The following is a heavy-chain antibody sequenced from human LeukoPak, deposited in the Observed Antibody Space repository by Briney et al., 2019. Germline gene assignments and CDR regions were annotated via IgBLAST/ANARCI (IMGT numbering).Heavy chain of an antibody. Sequence: PSETLSFTCAVYGGSFSGYYWSWIRQPPGKGLEWIGEINHSGSTNYNPSLKSRVTISVDTSKNQFSLKLSSVTAADTAVYYCASTGTTEYYFDYWGQGTLVTVSS. J-gene: IGHJ4*02. V-gene: IGHV4-34*01. CDR2: INHSGST. D-gene: IGHD1-7*01. CDR3: ASTGTTEYYFDY. CDR1: GGSFSGYY.